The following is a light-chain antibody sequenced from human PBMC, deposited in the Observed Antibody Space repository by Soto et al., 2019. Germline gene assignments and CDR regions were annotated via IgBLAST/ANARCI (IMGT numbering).Light chain of an antibody. J-gene: IGLJ1*01. CDR2: NNS. V-gene: IGLV1-40*01. Sequence: QSVLAQPPSVSGAPGQRVTISCSNIGAAYDVHWYQQLPGTAPKLLMFNNSRRPSGVPDRFSGAKSGTSASLAITGLQAEDEADYYCATWDDSRKGVFGTGTKLTVL. CDR1: NIGAAYD. CDR3: ATWDDSRKGV.